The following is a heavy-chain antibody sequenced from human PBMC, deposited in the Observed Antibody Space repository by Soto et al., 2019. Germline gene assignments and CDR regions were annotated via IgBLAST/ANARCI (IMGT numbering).Heavy chain of an antibody. CDR2: IKSKTDGGTA. Sequence: EVQLVESGGGLVKPGGSLRLSCAASGFSFSNAWMSWVRQLPGKGLEWVGHIKSKTDGGTADYAAPVKGRFTISRDDSKNTLYLKMNSLKTEDTAMFYCTTLNYGVDVWGQGTTVTVSS. CDR1: GFSFSNAW. V-gene: IGHV3-15*01. CDR3: TTLNYGVDV. J-gene: IGHJ6*02.